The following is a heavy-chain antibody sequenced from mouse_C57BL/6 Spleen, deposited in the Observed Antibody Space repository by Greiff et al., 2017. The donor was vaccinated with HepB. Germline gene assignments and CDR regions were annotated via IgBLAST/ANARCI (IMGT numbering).Heavy chain of an antibody. CDR3: ARRGGYYGSSPWYFDV. D-gene: IGHD1-1*01. V-gene: IGHV5-4*01. CDR1: GFTFSSYA. CDR2: ISDGGSYT. J-gene: IGHJ1*03. Sequence: DVQLVESGGGLVKPGGSLKLSCAASGFTFSSYAMSWVRQTPEKRLEWVATISDGGSYTYYPDNVKGRFTISRDNAKNNLNLQMSHLKSEDTAMYYCARRGGYYGSSPWYFDVWGTGTTVTVSS.